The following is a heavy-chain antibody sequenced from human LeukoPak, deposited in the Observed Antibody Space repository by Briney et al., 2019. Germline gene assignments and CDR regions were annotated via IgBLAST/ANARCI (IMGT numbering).Heavy chain of an antibody. CDR3: ARLYDSSGYYYFDY. CDR1: GGSFSGYY. Sequence: SETLSLTCAVYGGSFSGYYWSWIRQSPGKGLEWIGEINHSGSTNYNPSLKSRVTTSVDTSKNQFSLKLTSVTAADTAVYYCARLYDSSGYYYFDYWGQGTLVTVSS. J-gene: IGHJ4*02. D-gene: IGHD3-22*01. V-gene: IGHV4-34*01. CDR2: INHSGST.